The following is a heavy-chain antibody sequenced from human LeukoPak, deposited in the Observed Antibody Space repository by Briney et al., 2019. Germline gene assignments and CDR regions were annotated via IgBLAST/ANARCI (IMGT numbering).Heavy chain of an antibody. CDR1: GFTFDDYA. CDR2: ISWNNGST. CDR3: AKDSGIAAAGLGY. D-gene: IGHD6-13*01. J-gene: IGHJ4*02. V-gene: IGHV3-9*03. Sequence: GGSLRLSCAASGFTFDDYAMHWVRQAPGKGLEWVSGISWNNGSTGYADSVKGRFTISRDNAKNSLYLQMNSLRAEDMALYYCAKDSGIAAAGLGYWGQGTLVTVSS.